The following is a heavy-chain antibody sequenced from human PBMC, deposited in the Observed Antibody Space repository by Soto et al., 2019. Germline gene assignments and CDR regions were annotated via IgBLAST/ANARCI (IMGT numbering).Heavy chain of an antibody. CDR3: ARDLEWQQLAPPSGFDP. V-gene: IGHV6-1*01. D-gene: IGHD6-13*01. J-gene: IGHJ5*02. CDR1: GDSVSSNSAA. Sequence: SQTLSLTCAISGDSVSSNSAAWNWIRQSPSRGLEWLGRTYYRSKWYNDYAVSVKSRITINPDTSKNQFSLQLNSVTPEDTAVYYCARDLEWQQLAPPSGFDPWGQGTLVTVSS. CDR2: TYYRSKWYN.